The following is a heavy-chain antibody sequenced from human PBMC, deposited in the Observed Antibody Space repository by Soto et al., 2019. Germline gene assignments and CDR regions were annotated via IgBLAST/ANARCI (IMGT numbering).Heavy chain of an antibody. Sequence: PSETLSLACTVSVDSITTYYWSWIRQPAGKGLEWIGRIDASGNTNYNPSLNSRVTMSIDTSKKQFSLKLTSVTAADTATYYCARYSNNWFQTEGMDVWGQGTTVTVSS. D-gene: IGHD6-13*01. CDR1: VDSITTYY. J-gene: IGHJ6*02. CDR2: IDASGNT. V-gene: IGHV4-4*07. CDR3: ARYSNNWFQTEGMDV.